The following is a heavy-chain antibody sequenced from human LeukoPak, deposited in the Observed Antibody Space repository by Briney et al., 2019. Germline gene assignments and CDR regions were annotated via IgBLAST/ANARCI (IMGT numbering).Heavy chain of an antibody. V-gene: IGHV3-23*01. CDR3: AKSRYFDWFSPFDAFDI. J-gene: IGHJ3*02. CDR1: GFTFDNFA. D-gene: IGHD3-9*01. Sequence: GGSLRLSCAPSGFTFDNFAMTWVRQAPGKGLEWVSEITGSGGSTYYADSVKGRFTISRDNSKNTLYLQMNSLRAEDTAVYYCAKSRYFDWFSPFDAFDIWGQGTMVTVSS. CDR2: ITGSGGST.